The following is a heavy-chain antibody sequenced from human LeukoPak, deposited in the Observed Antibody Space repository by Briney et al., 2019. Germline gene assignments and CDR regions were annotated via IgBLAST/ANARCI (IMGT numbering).Heavy chain of an antibody. CDR3: ASGPGYSYGP. J-gene: IGHJ4*02. Sequence: GGSLRLSCAAYGFIFSSYEMNWGRQAPGKGLEWVSYISSSGSTIYYADSVKGRFTISRDNAKNSLYLQMNSPRAEDTAVYYFASGPGYSYGPWGQGTLVTVSS. CDR1: GFIFSSYE. D-gene: IGHD5-18*01. V-gene: IGHV3-48*03. CDR2: ISSSGSTI.